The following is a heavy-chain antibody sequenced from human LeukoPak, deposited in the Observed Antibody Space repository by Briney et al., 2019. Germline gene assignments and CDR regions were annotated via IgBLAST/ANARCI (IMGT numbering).Heavy chain of an antibody. CDR2: IYYSGST. J-gene: IGHJ4*02. V-gene: IGHV4-59*08. Sequence: PSETLSLTCTVSGGSISNYYCSWIRQRPGKGLEWIGYIYYSGSTKYNPSLKSRITISVDTSKNQFSLKLSSVTAADTAVYYCARHNRDSGYSQFDYWGQGTLVTVSS. CDR1: GGSISNYY. D-gene: IGHD5-24*01. CDR3: ARHNRDSGYSQFDY.